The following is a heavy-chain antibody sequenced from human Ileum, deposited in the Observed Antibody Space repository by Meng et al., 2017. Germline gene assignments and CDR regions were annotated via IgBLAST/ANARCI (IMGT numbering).Heavy chain of an antibody. V-gene: IGHV4-39*01. J-gene: IGHJ4*02. Sequence: QLLLQESGPGLVKPSETLSLTFTVSGGSISNTNYYWDWIRQPPGKGLEWVGSIYYNGNTYYNPSLKSRVTISIDTSKNQFSLKLSSVTAADTAVYYCARYNYYDSSGHSNFDYWGQGTLVTVSS. D-gene: IGHD3-22*01. CDR1: GGSISNTNYY. CDR3: ARYNYYDSSGHSNFDY. CDR2: IYYNGNT.